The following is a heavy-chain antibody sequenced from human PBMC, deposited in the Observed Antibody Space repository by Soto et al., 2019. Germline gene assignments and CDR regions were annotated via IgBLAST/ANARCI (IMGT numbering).Heavy chain of an antibody. CDR2: ISGSGGST. Sequence: GGSLRLSCAASGFTLSSYATSWVRQAPGKGLEWVSGISGSGGSTYYADSVKGRFTISRDNSKNTLYLQMNSLRAEDTAVYYCAKDRVTVVGYDAFDIWGQGTMVTVSS. D-gene: IGHD6-19*01. CDR3: AKDRVTVVGYDAFDI. J-gene: IGHJ3*02. CDR1: GFTLSSYA. V-gene: IGHV3-23*01.